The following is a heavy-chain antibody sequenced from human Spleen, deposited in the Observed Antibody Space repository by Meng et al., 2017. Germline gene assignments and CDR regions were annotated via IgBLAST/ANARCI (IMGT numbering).Heavy chain of an antibody. CDR2: INPNSGGT. D-gene: IGHD2/OR15-2a*01. J-gene: IGHJ4*02. Sequence: ASVKVSCKASGYTFTGYYMHWVRQAPGQGLEWMGRINPNSGGTNYAQKFQGRVTMTMDKSIDTAYMELSSLRSDDTAVYYCARDQLGFVRAPLDYWGQGTLVTVSS. CDR3: ARDQLGFVRAPLDY. V-gene: IGHV1-2*06. CDR1: GYTFTGYY.